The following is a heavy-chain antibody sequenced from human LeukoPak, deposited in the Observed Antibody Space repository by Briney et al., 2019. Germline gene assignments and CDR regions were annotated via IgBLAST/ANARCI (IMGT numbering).Heavy chain of an antibody. CDR2: IYHSGST. Sequence: PSETLSLTCAVSGGSISSSNWWSWVRQPPGKGLEWIGEIYHSGSTNYNPSLKSRVTISVDKSKNQFSLKLSSVTAADTAVYYCAGGLYCSGGSCYASWFDPWGQGTLVTVSS. V-gene: IGHV4-4*02. CDR3: AGGLYCSGGSCYASWFDP. CDR1: GGSISSSNW. J-gene: IGHJ5*02. D-gene: IGHD2-15*01.